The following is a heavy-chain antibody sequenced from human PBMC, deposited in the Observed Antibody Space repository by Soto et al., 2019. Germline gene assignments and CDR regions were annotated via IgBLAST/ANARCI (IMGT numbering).Heavy chain of an antibody. CDR2: ISAYNGNT. CDR1: GYTFTSYG. Sequence: ASVKVSCKASGYTFTSYGISWVRQAPGQGLEWMGWISAYNGNTNYAQKLQGRVTMTTDTSTSTAYMELRSLRSDDTAVYYCARVSAITIFGVVIISAFDIWGQGTMVTVS. V-gene: IGHV1-18*01. CDR3: ARVSAITIFGVVIISAFDI. J-gene: IGHJ3*02. D-gene: IGHD3-3*01.